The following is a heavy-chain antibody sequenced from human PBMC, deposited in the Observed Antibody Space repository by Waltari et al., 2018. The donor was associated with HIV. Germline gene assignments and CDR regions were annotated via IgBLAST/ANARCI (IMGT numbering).Heavy chain of an antibody. Sequence: QVQLVQSGAELQKSGASVTVSCKPSGYTFTDSYIHWVRQAPGQGLEWMGWININSGGTNFSQKFRGRVTLTRDTSISTAYMQLSSLGSDDTAIYYCTRAQSHVHGLDVWGQGTTVTVSS. CDR2: ININSGGT. CDR1: GYTFTDSY. CDR3: TRAQSHVHGLDV. J-gene: IGHJ6*02. V-gene: IGHV1-2*02.